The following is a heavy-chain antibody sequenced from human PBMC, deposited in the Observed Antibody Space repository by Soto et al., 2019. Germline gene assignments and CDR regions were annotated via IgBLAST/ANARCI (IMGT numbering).Heavy chain of an antibody. V-gene: IGHV4-4*07. Sequence: SETLSLICTVSGGSISSYYWSWIRQPAGKGLEWIGRIYTSGSTNYNPSLKSRVTMSVDTSKNQFSLKLSSATAADTAVYYCAREIAAAKTADWFDPWGQGTLVTVSS. CDR1: GGSISSYY. CDR3: AREIAAAKTADWFDP. D-gene: IGHD6-13*01. J-gene: IGHJ5*02. CDR2: IYTSGST.